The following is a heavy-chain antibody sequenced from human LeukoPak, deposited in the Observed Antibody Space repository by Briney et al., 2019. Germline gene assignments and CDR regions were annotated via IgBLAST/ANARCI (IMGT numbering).Heavy chain of an antibody. Sequence: PGGSLRLSCAASGFTFSSYAMSWIRQPPGKGLEWIGEINHSGSTNYNPSLKSRVTISVDTSKNQFSLKLSSVTAADTAVYYCARHRPGALLTFDYWGQGTLVTVSS. CDR3: ARHRPGALLTFDY. CDR2: INHSGST. CDR1: GFTFSSYA. D-gene: IGHD2-21*02. J-gene: IGHJ4*02. V-gene: IGHV4-34*01.